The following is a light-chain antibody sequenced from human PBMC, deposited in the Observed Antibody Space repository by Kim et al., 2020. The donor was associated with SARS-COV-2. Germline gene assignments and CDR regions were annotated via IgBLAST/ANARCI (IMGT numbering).Light chain of an antibody. V-gene: IGLV10-54*01. CDR1: SNNVGNQG. CDR3: STWDSSLNEWV. CDR2: RNN. Sequence: RQTATPTCTGNSNNVGNQGAAWLQQHQSHPPKLLSYRNNNRPSGVSERLSASRSGNTASLTITGLQPEDEADYYCSTWDSSLNEWVFGGGTQLTVL. J-gene: IGLJ3*02.